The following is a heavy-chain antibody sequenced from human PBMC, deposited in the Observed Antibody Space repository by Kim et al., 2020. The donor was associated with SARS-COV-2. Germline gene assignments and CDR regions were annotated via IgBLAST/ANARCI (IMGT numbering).Heavy chain of an antibody. J-gene: IGHJ4*02. CDR3: ASMTTQKVDS. CDR2: RT. Sequence: RTHTHPTPKRRGTISVDTAKNQFSLKLSSVTAADTAVYYCASMTTQKVDSWGQGTLVTVSS. D-gene: IGHD4-4*01. V-gene: IGHV4-59*01.